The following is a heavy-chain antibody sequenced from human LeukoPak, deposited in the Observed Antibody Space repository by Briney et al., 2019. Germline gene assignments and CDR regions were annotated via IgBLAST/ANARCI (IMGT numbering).Heavy chain of an antibody. Sequence: PSETLSLTCAVYGGSFSGYYWSWIRQPPGKGLEWIGEINHSGSTNYYPSLKSRVTISVDTSKNQFSLKLSSVTAADTAVYYCARGPSYSSSWYFYWGQGTLVTVSS. D-gene: IGHD6-13*01. CDR3: ARGPSYSSSWYFY. J-gene: IGHJ4*02. V-gene: IGHV4-34*01. CDR1: GGSFSGYY. CDR2: INHSGST.